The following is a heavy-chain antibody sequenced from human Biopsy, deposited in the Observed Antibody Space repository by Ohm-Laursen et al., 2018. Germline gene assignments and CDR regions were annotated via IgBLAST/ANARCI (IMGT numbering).Heavy chain of an antibody. V-gene: IGHV4-59*01. D-gene: IGHD3-22*01. Sequence: SQTLSLTCTVSGDSISSYYWSWIRQPPGKGLQWIGYVYYTGSTDYNPSLQSRVTISVDTSKNHFSPRLRSVTPEDTAIYYCARDRGYYSDRTVPGYFDLWGRGTLVTVSS. CDR3: ARDRGYYSDRTVPGYFDL. J-gene: IGHJ2*01. CDR2: VYYTGST. CDR1: GDSISSYY.